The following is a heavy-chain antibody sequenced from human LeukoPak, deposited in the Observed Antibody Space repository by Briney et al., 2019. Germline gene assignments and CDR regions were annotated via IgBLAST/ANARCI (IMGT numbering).Heavy chain of an antibody. J-gene: IGHJ4*02. D-gene: IGHD1-26*01. V-gene: IGHV3-53*01. CDR3: ARGKPGSYYVREYYFDY. CDR1: GFTFSSYA. CDR2: IYSGGST. Sequence: GGSLRLSCAASGFTFSSYAMSWVRQAPGKGLEWVSVIYSGGSTYYADSVKGRFTISRDNSKNTLYLQMNSLRAEDTAVYYCARGKPGSYYVREYYFDYWGQGTLVTVSS.